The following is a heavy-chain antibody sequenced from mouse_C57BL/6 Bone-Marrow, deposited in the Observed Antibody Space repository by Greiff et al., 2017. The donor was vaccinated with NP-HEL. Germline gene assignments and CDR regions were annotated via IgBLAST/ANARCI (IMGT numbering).Heavy chain of an antibody. V-gene: IGHV1-4*01. D-gene: IGHD1-1*01. CDR1: GYTFPSYT. CDR2: INPSSGYT. Sequence: VQRVESGAELARPGASVKMSCKASGYTFPSYTMHWVKQRPGQGLEWIGYINPSSGYTNYNQKFKDKATLTADKSSSTAYMQLSSLTSEDSAVYDGARLGTTVAFDYWGQGTTLTVSS. J-gene: IGHJ2*01. CDR3: ARLGTTVAFDY.